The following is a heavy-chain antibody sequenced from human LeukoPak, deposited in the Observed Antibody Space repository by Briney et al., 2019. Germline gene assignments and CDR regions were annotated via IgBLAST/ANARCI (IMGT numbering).Heavy chain of an antibody. Sequence: PSQTLSLTCTVSGGSISSGSYYWSWIRQPAGKGLEWIGRIYTSGSTNYNPSLKSRVTISVDTSKNQFSLKLSSVTAADTAIYYCAQDPGGSYDYWGQGTLVTVSS. D-gene: IGHD1-26*01. CDR3: AQDPGGSYDY. CDR2: IYTSGST. V-gene: IGHV4-61*02. CDR1: GGSISSGSYY. J-gene: IGHJ4*02.